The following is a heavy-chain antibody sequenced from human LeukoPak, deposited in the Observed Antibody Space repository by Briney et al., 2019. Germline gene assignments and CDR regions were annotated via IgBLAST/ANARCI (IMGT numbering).Heavy chain of an antibody. V-gene: IGHV3-23*01. D-gene: IGHD3-3*01. CDR3: ARADSTGYDFWSGYYPPHFDY. Sequence: PGGSLRLSCAASGFTFSSYAMSWVRQAPGKGLEWVSAISGSGGSTYYADSVKGRFTISRDNSKNTLYLQMNSLRAEDTAVYYCARADSTGYDFWSGYYPPHFDYWGQGTLVTVSS. J-gene: IGHJ4*02. CDR2: ISGSGGST. CDR1: GFTFSSYA.